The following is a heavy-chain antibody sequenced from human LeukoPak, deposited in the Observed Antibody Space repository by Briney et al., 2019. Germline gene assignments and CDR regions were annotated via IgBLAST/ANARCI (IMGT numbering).Heavy chain of an antibody. CDR3: ARASYSSGWSSKY. V-gene: IGHV3-7*04. J-gene: IGHJ4*02. CDR2: IKQDGSEK. D-gene: IGHD6-19*01. CDR1: GFTFSSYW. Sequence: GGSLRLSCAASGFTFSSYWMSWVRQAPGKGLEWVANIKQDGSEKYYVDSVKGRFSISRDNAKNSLYMQMNSLRAEDTAVYYCARASYSSGWSSKYWGQGTLAIVSS.